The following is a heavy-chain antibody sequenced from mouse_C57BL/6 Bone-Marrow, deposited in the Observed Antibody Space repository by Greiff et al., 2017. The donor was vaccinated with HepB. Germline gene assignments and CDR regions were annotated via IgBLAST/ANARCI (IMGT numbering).Heavy chain of an antibody. J-gene: IGHJ1*03. Sequence: VQLQESGPGLVQPSQSLSITCTVSGFSLTSYGVHWVRQSPGKGLEWLGVIWSGGSTDYNAAFISRLSISKDNSKIQVFFKMNSLQTDDTAIYYCARNSPITTVVAPGYFDVWGTGTTVTVSS. CDR2: IWSGGST. CDR3: ARNSPITTVVAPGYFDV. D-gene: IGHD1-1*01. V-gene: IGHV2-2*01. CDR1: GFSLTSYG.